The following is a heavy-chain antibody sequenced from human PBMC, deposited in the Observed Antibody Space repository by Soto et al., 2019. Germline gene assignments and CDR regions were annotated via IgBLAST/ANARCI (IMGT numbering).Heavy chain of an antibody. Sequence: EVRLVESGGGLVKPGGSLRLSCAASGFTFSSYTMNWVRQAPGKGLECVSSISSSSTSVYYADSVKGRFTISRDNAKNSRYLQMNSLRAEDTAVYYCASGPYFEILTGYVDPWGQGTLVTVSS. CDR3: ASGPYFEILTGYVDP. CDR2: ISSSSTSV. V-gene: IGHV3-21*01. CDR1: GFTFSSYT. D-gene: IGHD3-9*01. J-gene: IGHJ5*02.